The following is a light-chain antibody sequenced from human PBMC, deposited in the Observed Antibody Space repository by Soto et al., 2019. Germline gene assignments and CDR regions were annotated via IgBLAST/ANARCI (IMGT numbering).Light chain of an antibody. CDR1: QNINNW. V-gene: IGKV1-5*01. CDR2: DAS. J-gene: IGKJ4*01. CDR3: QQYNAN. Sequence: DIQMTQSPSTLSASVGDRVTITCRASQNINNWLAWYQLKPGKAPKVLIYDASSLQSVVPPRFSGSGSGTEFTLTINSLQPDDFATYFCQQYNANFGGGTKV.